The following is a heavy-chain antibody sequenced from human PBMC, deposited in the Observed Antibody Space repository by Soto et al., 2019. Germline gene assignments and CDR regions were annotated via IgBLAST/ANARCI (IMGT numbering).Heavy chain of an antibody. CDR3: AKGVNDDGGYWVNYGMDV. CDR2: ISYDGSNK. CDR1: GFTFSSYG. V-gene: IGHV3-30*18. D-gene: IGHD4-17*01. Sequence: GGSLRLSCAASGFTFSSYGMHWVRQAPGKGLEWVAVISYDGSNKYYADSVKGRFTISRDNSKNTLYLQMNSLRAEDTAVYYCAKGVNDDGGYWVNYGMDVWGQGTTVTVSS. J-gene: IGHJ6*02.